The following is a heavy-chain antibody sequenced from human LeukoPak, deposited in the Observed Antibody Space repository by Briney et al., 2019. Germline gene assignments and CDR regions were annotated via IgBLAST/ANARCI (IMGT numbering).Heavy chain of an antibody. CDR3: ARAWAAVGSMDV. CDR2: ISSSGSSI. J-gene: IGHJ6*03. D-gene: IGHD6-13*01. CDR1: GFTFGSYG. Sequence: GGSLRLSCAASGFTFGSYGMNWVRQAPGKGLEWVSYISSSGSSIYYADSVKGRFTISRDNAKNSLYLQMNNLRAEDTAVYYCARAWAAVGSMDVWGKGTTVTISS. V-gene: IGHV3-48*04.